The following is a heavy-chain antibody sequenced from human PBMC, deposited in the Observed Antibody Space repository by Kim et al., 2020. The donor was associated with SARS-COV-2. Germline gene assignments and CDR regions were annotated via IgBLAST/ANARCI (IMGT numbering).Heavy chain of an antibody. CDR1: GFTFSNAW. CDR3: TTDFRGIVGPPLGDYYYYGMDV. CDR2: IKSKTDGGTT. V-gene: IGHV3-15*01. D-gene: IGHD1-26*01. Sequence: GGSLRLSCAASGFTFSNAWMSWVRQAPGKGLEWVGRIKSKTDGGTTDYAAPVKGRFTISRDDSKNTLYLQMNSLKTEDTAVYYCTTDFRGIVGPPLGDYYYYGMDVWGQGTTVTVSS. J-gene: IGHJ6*02.